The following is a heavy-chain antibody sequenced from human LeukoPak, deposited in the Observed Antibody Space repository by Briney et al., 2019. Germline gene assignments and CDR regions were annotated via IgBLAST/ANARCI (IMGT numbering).Heavy chain of an antibody. Sequence: PGGSLRLSCTASGFTFGDYAMSWFRQAPGKGLEWVGFIRSKGYGGTKEYAASGKGRFTISRDDSKSIAYLEINSLKTEDTAVYYCAGGFAVAGVGITDFDRWGQGTLVTVSA. CDR3: AGGFAVAGVGITDFDR. CDR1: GFTFGDYA. J-gene: IGHJ4*02. V-gene: IGHV3-49*03. D-gene: IGHD6-19*01. CDR2: IRSKGYGGTK.